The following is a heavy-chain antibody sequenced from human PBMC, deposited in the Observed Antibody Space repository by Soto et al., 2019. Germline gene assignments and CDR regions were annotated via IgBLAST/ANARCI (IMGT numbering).Heavy chain of an antibody. CDR3: ARYCSGGSCYNGYDAFDI. V-gene: IGHV1-2*04. CDR1: GYTFTGYY. J-gene: IGHJ3*02. CDR2: INPNSGGT. D-gene: IGHD2-15*01. Sequence: QVQLVQSGAEVKKPGASVKVSCKASGYTFTGYYMHWVRQAPGQGLEWMGWINPNSGGTNYAQKFQGWVTMTRDTSISTAYMGLSRLRSDDTAVYYCARYCSGGSCYNGYDAFDIWGQGTMVTVSS.